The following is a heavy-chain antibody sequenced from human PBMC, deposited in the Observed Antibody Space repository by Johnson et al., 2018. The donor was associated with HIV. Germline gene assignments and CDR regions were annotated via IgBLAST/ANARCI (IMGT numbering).Heavy chain of an antibody. D-gene: IGHD3-10*01. Sequence: QVQLVESGGGVVKPGGSLRLSCAASGFTFSDYYMSWIRQAPGKGLEWVSYISSSGSTIYYADSVKGRFTISRDNAKNSLYLQMNSLRAEDTAVYYCARARLLWCRELWPHDAFDSWGQGTKVTVSS. J-gene: IGHJ3*02. CDR1: GFTFSDYY. CDR3: ARARLLWCRELWPHDAFDS. V-gene: IGHV3-11*04. CDR2: ISSSGSTI.